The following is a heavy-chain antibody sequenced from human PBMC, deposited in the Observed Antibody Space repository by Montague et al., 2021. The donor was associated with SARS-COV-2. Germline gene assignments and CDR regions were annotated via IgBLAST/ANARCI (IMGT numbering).Heavy chain of an antibody. CDR2: INHSGST. J-gene: IGHJ4*02. Sequence: SETLSLTCAVHGGSFSGYYWNWIRQPPGKGLEWIGEINHSGSTNYNPSLKSRVTMSVDTSKNQFSLTLSSVTAADTAVYYCARGARQGYGFRLGSFDSWGQGTLVTVSS. D-gene: IGHD3-10*01. CDR1: GGSFSGYY. V-gene: IGHV4-34*01. CDR3: ARGARQGYGFRLGSFDS.